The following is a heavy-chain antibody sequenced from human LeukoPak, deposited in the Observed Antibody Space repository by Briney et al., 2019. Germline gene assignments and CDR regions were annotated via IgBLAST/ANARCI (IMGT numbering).Heavy chain of an antibody. D-gene: IGHD1-26*01. J-gene: IGHJ4*02. CDR1: GGSISSYY. V-gene: IGHV4-4*09. Sequence: PSETLSLTCTVSGGSISSYYWSWIRQPPGKGLEWIGYIYTSGSTNYNPSLKSRVTISVDTSKNQFSLKLRSVTAADTAVDYWARGTGIVGALYFDYWGQGTLVTVSS. CDR3: ARGTGIVGALYFDY. CDR2: IYTSGST.